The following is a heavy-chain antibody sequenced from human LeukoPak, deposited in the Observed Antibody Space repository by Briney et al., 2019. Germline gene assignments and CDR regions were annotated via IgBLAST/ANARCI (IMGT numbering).Heavy chain of an antibody. CDR3: ASPPADYYDSRDYFDY. CDR1: GGTFSSYV. J-gene: IGHJ4*02. D-gene: IGHD3-22*01. CDR2: IIPILGIA. Sequence: SVKVSCKASGGTFSSYVISWVRQAPGQGLEWMGRIIPILGIANYAKKFQGRVTITADKSTSTAYMELSSLRSEDTAVYYCASPPADYYDSRDYFDYWGQGTLVTVSS. V-gene: IGHV1-69*04.